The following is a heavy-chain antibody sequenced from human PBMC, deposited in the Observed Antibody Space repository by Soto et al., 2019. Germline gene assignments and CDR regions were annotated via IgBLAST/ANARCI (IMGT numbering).Heavy chain of an antibody. V-gene: IGHV3-21*01. CDR3: ARANGYSGYDALDY. CDR1: GFIFSRYA. CDR2: ISSSSSYI. J-gene: IGHJ4*02. D-gene: IGHD5-12*01. Sequence: EVLLVESGGGLVKPGGSLRLSCESSGFIFSRYAMNWVRQAPGKGLEWVSSISSSSSYIYYKDSVKGRFTISRDNAKNSLFLQMDSLRAEDTALYFCARANGYSGYDALDYWVQGALVTVSA.